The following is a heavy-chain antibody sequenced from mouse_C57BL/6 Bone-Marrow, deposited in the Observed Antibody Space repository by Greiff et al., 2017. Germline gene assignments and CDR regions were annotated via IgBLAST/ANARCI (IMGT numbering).Heavy chain of an antibody. CDR3: TPTGYDFDY. CDR1: GFNIKDDY. D-gene: IGHD4-1*02. CDR2: IDPENGDT. V-gene: IGHV14-4*01. J-gene: IGHJ2*01. Sequence: EVKLMESGAELVRPGASVKLSCTASGFNIKDDYMHWVKQRPEQGLEWIGWIDPENGDTEYASKFQGKATITADTSSNTAYLQLSSLTSEDTAVYYCTPTGYDFDYWGQGTTLTVSS.